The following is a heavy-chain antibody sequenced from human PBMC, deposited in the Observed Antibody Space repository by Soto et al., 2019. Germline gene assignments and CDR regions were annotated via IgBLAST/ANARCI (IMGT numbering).Heavy chain of an antibody. J-gene: IGHJ4*02. D-gene: IGHD3-22*01. CDR3: ATQTALGDSSGIWGY. Sequence: SETLSLTCTVPGGSISSYYWSWIRQPPGKGLEWIGYIYYSGSTNYNPSLKSRVTISVDTSKNQFSLKLSSVTAADTAVYYCATQTALGDSSGIWGYWGQGTLVTVSS. CDR2: IYYSGST. V-gene: IGHV4-59*01. CDR1: GGSISSYY.